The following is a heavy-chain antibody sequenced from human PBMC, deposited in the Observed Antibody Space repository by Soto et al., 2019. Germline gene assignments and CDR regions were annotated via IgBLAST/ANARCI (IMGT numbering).Heavy chain of an antibody. CDR2: IYHSGST. CDR3: ASSHAGAHITAAVH. D-gene: IGHD6-13*01. CDR1: GGYISSGGYS. J-gene: IGHJ4*02. Sequence: QLQLQESGSGLVKPSQTLSLTCAVSGGYISSGGYSWSWIRQPPGKGLEWIGYIYHSGSTYYNPSLKSRVTISLDRSKNQFSLKLSSVTAADTAVYYCASSHAGAHITAAVHWGQGTLVTASS. V-gene: IGHV4-30-2*01.